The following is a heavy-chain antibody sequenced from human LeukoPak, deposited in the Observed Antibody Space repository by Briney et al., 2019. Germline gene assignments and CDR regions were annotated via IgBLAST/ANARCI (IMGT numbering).Heavy chain of an antibody. D-gene: IGHD3-22*01. CDR1: GGSITNYY. CDR2: IYYSGST. CDR3: AKDSEEYYYDSPVAFDI. V-gene: IGHV4-59*01. J-gene: IGHJ3*02. Sequence: PSETLSLTCTVSGGSITNYYWSWIRQPPGKGLEWIGYIYYSGSTNYNPSLKSRVTISVDTSKNQFSLKLSSVTAADTAVYYCAKDSEEYYYDSPVAFDIWGQGTMVTVSS.